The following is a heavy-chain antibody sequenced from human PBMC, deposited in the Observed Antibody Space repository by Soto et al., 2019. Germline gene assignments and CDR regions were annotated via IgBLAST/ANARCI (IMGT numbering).Heavy chain of an antibody. V-gene: IGHV4-30-4*01. Sequence: SYTLSLTCSVSGGSISSGYYYLSCIRQPPGKCLEWIGNIYYSGNTYYNPSLNSRLIISIDTSKNQFSLEVGSVTAADRAVYYCASSSRSGMDVWGEGTTVTVSS. CDR1: GGSISSGYYY. CDR2: IYYSGNT. J-gene: IGHJ6*02. CDR3: ASSSRSGMDV.